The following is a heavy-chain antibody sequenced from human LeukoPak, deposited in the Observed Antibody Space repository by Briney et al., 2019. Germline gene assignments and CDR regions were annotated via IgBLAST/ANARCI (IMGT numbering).Heavy chain of an antibody. V-gene: IGHV4-59*02. CDR3: ARDRGALLWFGESRRYFDY. CDR2: IYYSGST. CDR1: GFTVSSNY. J-gene: IGHJ4*02. Sequence: GSLRLSCAASGFTVSSNYMSWIRPPPGKGLEWTGYIYYSGSTNYNPSLKSRVTISVDTSKNQFSLKLSSVTAADTAVYYCARDRGALLWFGESRRYFDYWGQGTLVTVSS. D-gene: IGHD3-10*01.